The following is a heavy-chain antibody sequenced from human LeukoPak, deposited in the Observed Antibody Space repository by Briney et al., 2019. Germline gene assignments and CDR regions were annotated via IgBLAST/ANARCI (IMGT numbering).Heavy chain of an antibody. Sequence: PSETLSLTCTVSGGSISSYYWSWIRQPPGKGLEWIGYIYYSGSTNYNPSLKSRVTISVDTSKNQFSLKLSSVTAADTAVYYCARHGEQSGGSYYGRYYYYYMDVWGKGTTVTVSS. CDR3: ARHGEQSGGSYYGRYYYYYMDV. D-gene: IGHD1-26*01. CDR2: IYYSGST. V-gene: IGHV4-59*08. CDR1: GGSISSYY. J-gene: IGHJ6*03.